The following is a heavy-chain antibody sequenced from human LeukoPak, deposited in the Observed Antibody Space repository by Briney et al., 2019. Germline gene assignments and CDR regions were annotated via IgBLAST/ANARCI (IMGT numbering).Heavy chain of an antibody. Sequence: ASVKVSCKASGYTFTGYYMHWVRQAPGQGLEWMGWINPNSGGTNYAQKFQGRVTMTRDTSINTAYVELSRLRSDDTAVYYCASPLIRYSGSYLWAYWGQGTLVTVSS. CDR2: INPNSGGT. CDR3: ASPLIRYSGSYLWAY. D-gene: IGHD1-26*01. V-gene: IGHV1-2*02. CDR1: GYTFTGYY. J-gene: IGHJ4*02.